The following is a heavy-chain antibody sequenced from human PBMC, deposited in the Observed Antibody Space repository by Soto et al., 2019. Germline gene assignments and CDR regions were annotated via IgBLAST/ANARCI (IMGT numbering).Heavy chain of an antibody. CDR3: ARVAAGFLRLLDS. CDR1: GAAISQTNW. J-gene: IGHJ5*01. V-gene: IGHV4-4*02. Sequence: SETLSLTCTVSGAAISQTNWWSWVRQAPDKGLEWIGEIYHSGTTYYNPSLKSRVILSVNKSKNQFSLRLKSVTAADTAVYFCARVAAGFLRLLDSWGQGALVTVSS. D-gene: IGHD3-10*01. CDR2: IYHSGTT.